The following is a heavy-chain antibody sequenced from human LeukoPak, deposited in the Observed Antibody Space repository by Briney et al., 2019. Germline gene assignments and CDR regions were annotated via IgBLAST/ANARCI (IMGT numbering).Heavy chain of an antibody. Sequence: GGSLRLSCAASGVTLSGYSMNWVRQAPGKGLEWVSHITFTGXTYYADSVKGRFTISRDNAKKSLSLQMNSLRAEDTAIYYCSTAKFDYWGQGTLVTVSS. CDR2: ITFTGXT. J-gene: IGHJ4*02. CDR1: GVTLSGYS. V-gene: IGHV3-48*01. CDR3: STAKFDY.